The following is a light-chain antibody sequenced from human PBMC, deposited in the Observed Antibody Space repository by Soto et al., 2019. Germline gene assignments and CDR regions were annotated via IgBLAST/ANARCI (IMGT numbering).Light chain of an antibody. V-gene: IGKV3-20*01. J-gene: IGKJ5*01. CDR1: QSVGTR. Sequence: EILLTQSPDTLSLSPWEIATLSWGAAQSVGTRLAWYQHKTGQAPRLLISGASSRATGIPDRFTGSGSETSFTLTISRLEPEDFALYYCQHYQSGHPITFGQGTRLEI. CDR2: GAS. CDR3: QHYQSGHPIT.